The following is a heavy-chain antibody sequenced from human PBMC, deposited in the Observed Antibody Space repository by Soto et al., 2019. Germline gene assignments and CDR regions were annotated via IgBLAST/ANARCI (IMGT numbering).Heavy chain of an antibody. J-gene: IGHJ3*01. CDR3: AKDGNYYHDSSSLDV. CDR2: ISYDGSNK. D-gene: IGHD3-22*01. V-gene: IGHV3-30*18. CDR1: GFTFSSYG. Sequence: GGSLRLSCAASGFTFSSYGMHWVRQAPGKGLEWVAVISYDGSNKYYADSVKGRFTISRDNSKNTLYLQMNSLRAEDTAVYYCAKDGNYYHDSSSLDVWGQGTMVTVSS.